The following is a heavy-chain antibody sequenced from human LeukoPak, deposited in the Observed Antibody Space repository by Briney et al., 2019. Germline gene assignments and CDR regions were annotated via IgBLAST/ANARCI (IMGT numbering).Heavy chain of an antibody. CDR1: GFTFSSYD. J-gene: IGHJ4*02. Sequence: GGSLRLSCAASGFTFSSYDMHWGRQATGKGLEWGLASGTASKTYYPGSVRGRFTISRESAKTSLYLQMNSLRAGDTAVYYCARGYDILTGDNYFDYWGQGTLVTVAS. CDR3: ARGYDILTGDNYFDY. D-gene: IGHD3-9*01. V-gene: IGHV3-13*01. CDR2: SGTASKT.